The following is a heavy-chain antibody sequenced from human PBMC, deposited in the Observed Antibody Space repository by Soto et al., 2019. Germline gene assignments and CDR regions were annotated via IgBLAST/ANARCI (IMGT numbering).Heavy chain of an antibody. V-gene: IGHV3-30-3*01. Sequence: GGSLRLSCAASGFTFSGYAMHWVRQAPGKGLEWVAVISYDGSNKYYADSVKGRFTISRDNSKNRVYVQMNSLRAEDTAVYYCARDGGMTTVTTSHYYGMDVWGQGTTVTVSS. CDR2: ISYDGSNK. CDR1: GFTFSGYA. J-gene: IGHJ6*02. CDR3: ARDGGMTTVTTSHYYGMDV. D-gene: IGHD4-4*01.